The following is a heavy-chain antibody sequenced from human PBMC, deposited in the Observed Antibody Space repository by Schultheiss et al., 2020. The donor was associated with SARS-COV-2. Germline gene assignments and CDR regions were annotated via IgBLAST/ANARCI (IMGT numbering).Heavy chain of an antibody. V-gene: IGHV3-30*03. Sequence: GGSLRLSCAASGFTFSSYDMHWVRQAPGKGLEWVAVISYDGSNKYYADSVKGRFTISRDNSKNTLYLQMNSLRAEDTAVYYCVRVVITTGSDAFDIWGQGTMVTVSS. D-gene: IGHD3-22*01. J-gene: IGHJ3*02. CDR3: VRVVITTGSDAFDI. CDR1: GFTFSSYD. CDR2: ISYDGSNK.